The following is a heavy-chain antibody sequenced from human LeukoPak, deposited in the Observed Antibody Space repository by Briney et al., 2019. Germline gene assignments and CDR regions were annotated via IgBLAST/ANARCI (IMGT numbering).Heavy chain of an antibody. J-gene: IGHJ4*02. V-gene: IGHV4-39*01. CDR3: ARHGIVDSSRKYYFDY. Sequence: SETLSLTCSVSGDSISSTGYYWGWIRQPPGKGLEWIGSGFYSGSTYYNPSLKSRVTISVDTSKNQFSLKLNSVTAEDTAVYYCARHGIVDSSRKYYFDYWGQGTLVTVSS. D-gene: IGHD6-13*01. CDR2: GFYSGST. CDR1: GDSISSTGYY.